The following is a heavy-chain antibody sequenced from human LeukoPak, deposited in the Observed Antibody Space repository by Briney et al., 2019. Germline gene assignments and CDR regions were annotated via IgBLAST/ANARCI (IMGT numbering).Heavy chain of an antibody. CDR3: APMGTGRFDY. Sequence: PGGSLRLTCAASGFTFSSYGMHWVRQAPGKGLEWVAVISYDGSNKYYADSVKGRFTISRDNSKNTLYLQMNSLRAEDTAVYYCAPMGTGRFDYWGQGTLVTVSS. CDR2: ISYDGSNK. J-gene: IGHJ4*02. CDR1: GFTFSSYG. V-gene: IGHV3-30*03. D-gene: IGHD7-27*01.